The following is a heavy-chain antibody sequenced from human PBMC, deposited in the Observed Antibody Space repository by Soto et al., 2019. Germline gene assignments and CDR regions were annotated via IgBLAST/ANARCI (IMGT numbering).Heavy chain of an antibody. V-gene: IGHV3-15*01. CDR1: GFTFSNAW. CDR2: IKSKTDGGTT. CDR3: TTXNLYVDIVATIWDYYYGMDV. Sequence: GGSLRLSCAASGFTFSNAWMSWVRQAPGKGLEWVGRIKSKTDGGTTDYAAPVKGRFTISRDDSKNTLYLQMNSLKTEDTAVYYCTTXNLYVDIVATIWDYYYGMDVWGQGTTVTVSS. J-gene: IGHJ6*02. D-gene: IGHD5-12*01.